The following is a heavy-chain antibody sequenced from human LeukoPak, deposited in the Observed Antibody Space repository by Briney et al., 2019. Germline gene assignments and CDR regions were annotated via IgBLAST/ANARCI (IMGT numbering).Heavy chain of an antibody. J-gene: IGHJ4*02. CDR3: VKTGYSSSWYYDY. CDR2: ISSNGGST. V-gene: IGHV3-64D*06. Sequence: GGSLRLSCSASGFTFSSYAMHWLRHAPGKALEYVSAISSNGGSTYYADSVKGRFTISRDNSKNTLYLQMRSLRAEDTAVYYCVKTGYSSSWYYDYWGQGTLVTVSS. D-gene: IGHD6-13*01. CDR1: GFTFSSYA.